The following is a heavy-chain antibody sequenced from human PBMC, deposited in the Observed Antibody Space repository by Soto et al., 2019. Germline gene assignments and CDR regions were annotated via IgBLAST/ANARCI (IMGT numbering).Heavy chain of an antibody. CDR3: AKDMGYDNLTPFDY. Sequence: GGSLRLSCAASGFTFDDYAMHWVRQAPGKGLEWVSGISWNSGSIGYADSVKGRFTISRDNAKNSLYLQMNSLRAEDTALYYCAKDMGYDNLTPFDYWGQGTLVTVSS. CDR2: ISWNSGSI. V-gene: IGHV3-9*01. D-gene: IGHD3-9*01. J-gene: IGHJ4*02. CDR1: GFTFDDYA.